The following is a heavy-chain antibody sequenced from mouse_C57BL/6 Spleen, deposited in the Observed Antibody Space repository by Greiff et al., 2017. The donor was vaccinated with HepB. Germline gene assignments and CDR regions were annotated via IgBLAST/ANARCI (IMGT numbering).Heavy chain of an antibody. Sequence: QVQLQQPGAELVRPGSSVKLSCKASGYTFTSYWMHWVKQRPIQGLEWIGNIDPSDSETHYNQKFKDKATLTVDKSSSTAYMQLSSLTSADSAVYYCARSRVITTVDYYAMDYWGQGTSVTVSS. D-gene: IGHD1-1*01. V-gene: IGHV1-52*01. CDR2: IDPSDSET. J-gene: IGHJ4*01. CDR3: ARSRVITTVDYYAMDY. CDR1: GYTFTSYW.